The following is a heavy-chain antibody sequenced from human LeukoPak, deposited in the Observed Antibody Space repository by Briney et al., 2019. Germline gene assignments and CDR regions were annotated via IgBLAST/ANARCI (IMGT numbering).Heavy chain of an antibody. V-gene: IGHV3-21*01. Sequence: GGSLRLSCAASRFTFSSYSMNWVRQAPGKGLEWVSSISSSGSYIYHADSVKGRFTISRDNAKNSLYLQMNSLRAEDTAVYYCARGGATADAFDIWGQGTMVTVSS. D-gene: IGHD2-21*02. CDR1: RFTFSSYS. CDR3: ARGGATADAFDI. CDR2: ISSSGSYI. J-gene: IGHJ3*02.